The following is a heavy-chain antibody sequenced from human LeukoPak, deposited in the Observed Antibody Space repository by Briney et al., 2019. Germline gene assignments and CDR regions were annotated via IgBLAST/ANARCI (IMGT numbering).Heavy chain of an antibody. CDR3: AKDLYDSSGYLTRFDY. J-gene: IGHJ4*02. Sequence: PGGSLRLSCAASGFAFITYAMTWVRQAPGKGLECISGINGSGGRTYYADSVRGRFTISRDNSKNTVYLQMNSLRAEDTAVYYCAKDLYDSSGYLTRFDYWGQGTLVTVSS. CDR2: INGSGGRT. D-gene: IGHD3-22*01. V-gene: IGHV3-23*01. CDR1: GFAFITYA.